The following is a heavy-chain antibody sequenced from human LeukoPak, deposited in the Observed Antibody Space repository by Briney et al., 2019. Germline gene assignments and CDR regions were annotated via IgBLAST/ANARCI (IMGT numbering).Heavy chain of an antibody. V-gene: IGHV4-4*07. Sequence: KSSETLSLTCTVSGGSISSYYWSWIRQPAGKGLEWIGRIYTSGSTNYNPSLKSRVTISVDRSKNQFFLKLSSVTAADTAVYYCARRIGGRGSSSLLPYYYMDVWGKGTTVTVSS. CDR3: ARRIGGRGSSSLLPYYYMDV. J-gene: IGHJ6*03. CDR1: GGSISSYY. CDR2: IYTSGST. D-gene: IGHD6-6*01.